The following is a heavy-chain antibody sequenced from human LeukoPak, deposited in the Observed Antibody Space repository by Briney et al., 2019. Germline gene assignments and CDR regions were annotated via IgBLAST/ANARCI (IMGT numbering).Heavy chain of an antibody. CDR2: IIPIFGTA. CDR3: ASPYDFWSGYERMGYYYYYYMDV. J-gene: IGHJ6*03. CDR1: GYTFTSYD. Sequence: SVKVSCKASGYTFTSYDINWVRQAPGQGLEWMGGIIPIFGTANYAQKFQGRVTITADESTSTAYMELSSLRSEDTAVYYCASPYDFWSGYERMGYYYYYYMDVWGKGTTVTVSS. V-gene: IGHV1-69*13. D-gene: IGHD3-3*01.